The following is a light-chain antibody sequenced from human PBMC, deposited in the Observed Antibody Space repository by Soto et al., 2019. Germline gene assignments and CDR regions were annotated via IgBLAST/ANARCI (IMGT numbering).Light chain of an antibody. V-gene: IGKV3-20*01. Sequence: EIVLTQSPGTLSLSPGERATLSCRASQSVARNLLAWFQQRPGQPPRLLIYDAIGRATGSPDRFSGSGSATDFTLTINRLEPEDFAVYYCHQYASSPLSVGQGTKLEIK. CDR3: HQYASSPLS. J-gene: IGKJ2*01. CDR1: QSVARNL. CDR2: DAI.